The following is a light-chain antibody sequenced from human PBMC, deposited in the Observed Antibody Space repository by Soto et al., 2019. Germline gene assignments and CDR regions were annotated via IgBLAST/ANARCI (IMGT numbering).Light chain of an antibody. Sequence: EIVLTQSPATLSLSPGESATLSCRASQNVASYLAWFQQKPGQPPRLLVYDAFNRATGIPARFSGSGSGTDFTLTISSLEPEDFAVYYCQQRTNWPALFTFGPGTKVDIK. CDR1: QNVASY. CDR2: DAF. J-gene: IGKJ3*01. CDR3: QQRTNWPALFT. V-gene: IGKV3-11*01.